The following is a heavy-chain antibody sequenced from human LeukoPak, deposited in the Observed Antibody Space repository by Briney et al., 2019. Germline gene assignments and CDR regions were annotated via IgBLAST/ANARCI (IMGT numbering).Heavy chain of an antibody. V-gene: IGHV3-15*01. D-gene: IGHD1-26*01. CDR1: GFTFSNAW. CDR3: IKTSGKWD. J-gene: IGHJ1*01. CDR2: IKSKTDGGTT. Sequence: GGSLRLSCAASGFTFSNAWMSWVRQAPGKGLEWVGRIKSKTDGGTTEYAAPVKGRFTISRDDSENTVYLQMNSLKTEDTAVYYCIKTSGKWDWGQGTLVTVSS.